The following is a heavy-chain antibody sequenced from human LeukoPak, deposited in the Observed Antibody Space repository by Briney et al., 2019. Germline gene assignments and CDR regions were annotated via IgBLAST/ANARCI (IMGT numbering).Heavy chain of an antibody. D-gene: IGHD3-10*01. CDR1: GFTFSDYY. CDR2: ISSSGSTI. V-gene: IGHV3-11*01. CDR3: ARGPSPPLLWFGELLPH. J-gene: IGHJ4*02. Sequence: AGGSLRLSCAASGFTFSDYYMSWIRQAPGKGLEWVSYISSSGSTIYYADSVKGRFTISRDSAKNSLYLQMNSLRAEDTAVYYCARGPSPPLLWFGELLPHWGQGTLVTVSS.